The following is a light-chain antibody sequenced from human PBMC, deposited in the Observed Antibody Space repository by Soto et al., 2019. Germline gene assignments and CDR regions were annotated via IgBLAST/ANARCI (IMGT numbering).Light chain of an antibody. CDR1: QSVSAF. CDR2: SAS. V-gene: IGKV1-39*01. J-gene: IGKJ1*01. Sequence: DIQMTQSPSSLSASVGDRVTITCRASQSVSAFLNWYRHKPGKAPELLTFSASSLQPGVPSRFSGRGSWTAFTLTITSLQTEDFATYYCQQTYRPPGAFGQGTKVEIK. CDR3: QQTYRPPGA.